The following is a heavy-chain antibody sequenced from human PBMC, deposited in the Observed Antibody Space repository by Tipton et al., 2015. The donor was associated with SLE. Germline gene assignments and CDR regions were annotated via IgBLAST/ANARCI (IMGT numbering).Heavy chain of an antibody. V-gene: IGHV1-18*01. CDR3: TLAFNSYYVSIWASYRHNLFVY. CDR1: GYTFTSYG. CDR2: ISAYNGNT. Sequence: QLVQSGAEVKKPGASVKVSCKASGYTFTSYGISWVRQAPGQGLEWMGWISAYNGNTNYAQKLQGRVTMTTDTSTTTAYMELRSLRSGATAVYYCTLAFNSYYVSIWASYRHNLFVYCGQGTLVPVLS. J-gene: IGHJ4*02. D-gene: IGHD3-16*02.